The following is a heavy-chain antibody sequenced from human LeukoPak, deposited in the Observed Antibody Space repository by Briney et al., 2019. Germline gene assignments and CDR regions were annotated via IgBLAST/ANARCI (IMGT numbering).Heavy chain of an antibody. CDR1: GGSISSSNW. CDR2: IYHSGST. V-gene: IGHV4-4*02. J-gene: IGHJ4*02. D-gene: IGHD1-1*01. CDR3: AREGLAKTGIHPHLYYFDY. Sequence: SETLSLTCAVSGGSISSSNWWSWVRQPPGKGMEWIGEIYHSGSTNYNPSLKSRVTISVDKSKNQFSLKLSSVTAADTAVYYCAREGLAKTGIHPHLYYFDYWGQGTLVTVSS.